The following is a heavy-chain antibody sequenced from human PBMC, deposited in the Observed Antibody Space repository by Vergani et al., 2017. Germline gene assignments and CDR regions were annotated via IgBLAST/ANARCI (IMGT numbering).Heavy chain of an antibody. V-gene: IGHV4-39*01. Sequence: QLQLQESGPGLVKPSETLSLTCTVSGGSISSSSYYWGWIRQPPGKGLEWIGSIYYSGSTYYNPSLKSRVTISVDTSKNQFSLKLSSVTAADTAVYYCARSPGVWLQWFFDYWGQGTLVTVSS. CDR2: IYYSGST. CDR3: ARSPGVWLQWFFDY. CDR1: GGSISSSSYY. J-gene: IGHJ4*02. D-gene: IGHD5-24*01.